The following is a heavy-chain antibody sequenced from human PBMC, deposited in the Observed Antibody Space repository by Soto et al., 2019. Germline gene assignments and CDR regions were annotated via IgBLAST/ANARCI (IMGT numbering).Heavy chain of an antibody. CDR1: GDTFTSYY. CDR3: ARDMGYGSGVGWFDP. Sequence: ASVKVSCKASGDTFTSYYMHWVRQAPGQGLEWMGIINPSGDTSYAQKFQGRVTMTRDTSTSTVYMELSSLRSDDTAVYYCARDMGYGSGVGWFDPWGQGTLVTVSS. J-gene: IGHJ5*02. CDR2: INPSGDT. D-gene: IGHD3-10*01. V-gene: IGHV1-46*01.